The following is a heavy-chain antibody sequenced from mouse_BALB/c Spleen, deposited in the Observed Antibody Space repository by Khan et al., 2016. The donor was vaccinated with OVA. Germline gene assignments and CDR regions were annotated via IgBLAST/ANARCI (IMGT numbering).Heavy chain of an antibody. Sequence: QIQLVQSGPELKKPGETVKISCKASGYTFTNYGMNWVKQAPGKGLKWMGRINTYTGEPTYADDFKGRFAFSLETSASTAYLQINNLKNEDTATYFCTRRISYFALDYWGQGTSVTVSS. J-gene: IGHJ4*01. D-gene: IGHD2-4*01. CDR1: GYTFTNYG. CDR2: INTYTGEP. V-gene: IGHV9-3-1*01. CDR3: TRRISYFALDY.